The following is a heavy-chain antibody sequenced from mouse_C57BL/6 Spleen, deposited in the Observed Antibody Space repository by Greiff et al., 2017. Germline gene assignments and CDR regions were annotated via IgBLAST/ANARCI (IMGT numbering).Heavy chain of an antibody. CDR3: ARNDGYYVSAMDY. CDR2: IYPGSGNT. Sequence: VQGVESGAELVRPGASVKLSCKASGYTFTDYYINWVKHRPGQGLEWIARIYPGSGNTYYNEKFKGKATLTAEKSSSTAYMQLSSLTSEDSAVYFCARNDGYYVSAMDYWGQGTSVTVSS. J-gene: IGHJ4*01. CDR1: GYTFTDYY. D-gene: IGHD2-3*01. V-gene: IGHV1-76*01.